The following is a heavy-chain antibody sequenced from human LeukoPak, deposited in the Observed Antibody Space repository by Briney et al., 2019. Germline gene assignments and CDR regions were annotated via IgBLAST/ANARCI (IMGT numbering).Heavy chain of an antibody. CDR2: ISSSSSYI. Sequence: PGGSLRLSCAASGFTFSSYSMNWVRQAPGKGLEWVSSISSSSSYIYYADSVKGRFTISRDNAKNSLYLQMNSLRAEDTAVYYCARVRNIVGGGIEGAHDYWGQGTLVTVSS. CDR3: ARVRNIVGGGIEGAHDY. J-gene: IGHJ4*02. CDR1: GFTFSSYS. V-gene: IGHV3-21*01. D-gene: IGHD2-21*01.